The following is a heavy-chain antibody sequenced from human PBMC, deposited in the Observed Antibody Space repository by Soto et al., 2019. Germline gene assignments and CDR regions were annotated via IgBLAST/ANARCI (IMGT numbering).Heavy chain of an antibody. CDR3: AKAYDADQTSSGYHWGDAFDI. V-gene: IGHV3-30*18. CDR2: ISYDGSNK. CDR1: GFTFSSYG. J-gene: IGHJ3*02. D-gene: IGHD3-22*01. Sequence: QVQLVESGGGVVQPGRSLRLSCAASGFTFSSYGMHWVRQAPGKGLEWVAVISYDGSNKYYADSVKGRFTISRDNSKNTLYLQMNSLRAEDTAVYYCAKAYDADQTSSGYHWGDAFDIWGQGTMVTVSS.